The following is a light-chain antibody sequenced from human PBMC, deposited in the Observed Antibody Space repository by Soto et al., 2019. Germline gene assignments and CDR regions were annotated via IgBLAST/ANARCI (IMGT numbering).Light chain of an antibody. J-gene: IGKJ2*01. CDR3: LQYNSYPRT. CDR2: AAS. Sequence: DIQMTQSPSSLSASVGDRVTFTCRASQGIRNDLGWYQQKPGKAPKRLIYAASSLQSGVPSRFSGSVTEFTLEFTLTISGLQTEDFATYYCLQYNSYPRTFGQGTKLEIK. V-gene: IGKV1-17*01. CDR1: QGIRND.